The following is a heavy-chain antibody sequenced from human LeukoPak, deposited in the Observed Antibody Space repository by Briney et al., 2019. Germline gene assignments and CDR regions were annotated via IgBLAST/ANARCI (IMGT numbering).Heavy chain of an antibody. V-gene: IGHV1-46*01. J-gene: IGHJ4*02. CDR3: ARGGDYYDSSGYYQIDY. CDR2: INPSGGTT. Sequence: ASVKVSCKASGYTFTSYYMHWVRQAPGQGLEWMGIINPSGGTTTYAQKFQGRVTMTRDTSTRIVYMELSSLRSEDTAVYFCARGGDYYDSSGYYQIDYWGQGTLVTVSS. CDR1: GYTFTSYY. D-gene: IGHD3-22*01.